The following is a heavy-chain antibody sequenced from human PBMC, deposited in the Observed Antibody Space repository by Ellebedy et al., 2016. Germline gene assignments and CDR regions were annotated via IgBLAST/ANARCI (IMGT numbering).Heavy chain of an antibody. Sequence: GESLKISXAASGFTFSSYWMHWVRQAPGKGLVWVSRINSDGSSTSYADSVKGRFTISRDNAKNTLYLQMNSLRAEDTAVYYCARILAATVNTYYYYGMDVWGQGTTVTVSS. D-gene: IGHD6-25*01. CDR3: ARILAATVNTYYYYGMDV. V-gene: IGHV3-74*01. CDR2: INSDGSST. J-gene: IGHJ6*02. CDR1: GFTFSSYW.